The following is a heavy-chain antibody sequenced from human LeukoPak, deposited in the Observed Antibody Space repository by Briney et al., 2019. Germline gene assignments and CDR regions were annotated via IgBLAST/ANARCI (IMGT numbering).Heavy chain of an antibody. D-gene: IGHD3-10*01. J-gene: IGHJ4*02. Sequence: KPGGSLRLSCAASGFTFSSYSMNWFRQAPGKGLEWVSSISSSSSYIYYADSVKGRFTISRDNAKNSLYLQMNSLRAEDTAVYYCASFVGGSGSRDYWGQGTLVTVSS. CDR1: GFTFSSYS. CDR2: ISSSSSYI. V-gene: IGHV3-21*01. CDR3: ASFVGGSGSRDY.